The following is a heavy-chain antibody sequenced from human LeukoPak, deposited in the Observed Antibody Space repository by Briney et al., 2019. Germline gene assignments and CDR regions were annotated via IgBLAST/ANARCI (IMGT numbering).Heavy chain of an antibody. J-gene: IGHJ3*02. V-gene: IGHV4-59*11. CDR1: GDSFSSHY. CDR2: ISYIGST. Sequence: SETLSLTCTVSGDSFSSHYWTWIRQPPGKGLEWIGYISYIGSTDYSPSLKSRVTISIDTSKNQFSLKLSSVTAADTAVYYCARDLVTVTKGFDIWGQGTMVSVSS. D-gene: IGHD4-17*01. CDR3: ARDLVTVTKGFDI.